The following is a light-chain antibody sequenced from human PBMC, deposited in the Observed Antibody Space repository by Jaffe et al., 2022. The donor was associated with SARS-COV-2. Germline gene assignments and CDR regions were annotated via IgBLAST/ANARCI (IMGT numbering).Light chain of an antibody. J-gene: IGKJ1*01. V-gene: IGKV1-39*01. CDR3: QQSYSSPWT. CDR1: QSITSY. Sequence: DIQMTQSPSSLSASVGDRVTITCRTSQSITSYLNWYQHKPGKAPKLLIFHASILQGGVPSRFIGSGSGTEFTLTISSLQPEDFAVYYCQQSYSSPWTFGQGTKVEIK. CDR2: HAS.